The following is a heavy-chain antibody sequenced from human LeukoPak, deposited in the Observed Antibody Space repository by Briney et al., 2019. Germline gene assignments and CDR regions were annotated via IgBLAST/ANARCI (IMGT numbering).Heavy chain of an antibody. D-gene: IGHD3-22*01. Sequence: SGPALVKPTQTLTLTCTFSGFSLSTSGMCVSWIRQPPGKALEWLARIDWDDDKYYSTSLKTRLTIPKDSSKNQVVLTITNMDPVDTATYYCARHYYDSSGYSFDYWGQGTLVTVSS. CDR1: GFSLSTSGMC. J-gene: IGHJ4*02. V-gene: IGHV2-70*11. CDR2: IDWDDDK. CDR3: ARHYYDSSGYSFDY.